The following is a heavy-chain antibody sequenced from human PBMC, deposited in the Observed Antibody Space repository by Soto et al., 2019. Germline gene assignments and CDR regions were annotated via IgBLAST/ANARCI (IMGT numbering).Heavy chain of an antibody. CDR1: GFRFSIYS. CDR2: ITSDTNTI. CDR3: ARSVEGHFDY. D-gene: IGHD6-19*01. Sequence: EVQLVESGGGLVQPGGSLRLSCGASGFRFSIYSMNWVRQAPGKGLEWSAYITSDTNTIKYADYVKGRFTISRDNDKNLVYLQMNSLRDDDTAVYYCARSVEGHFDYWGQGTVVTVSA. V-gene: IGHV3-48*02. J-gene: IGHJ4*02.